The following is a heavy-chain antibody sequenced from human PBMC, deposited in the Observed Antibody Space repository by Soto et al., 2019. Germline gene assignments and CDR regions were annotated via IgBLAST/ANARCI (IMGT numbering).Heavy chain of an antibody. CDR1: GGSISSYY. V-gene: IGHV4-59*01. Sequence: SETLSLTCTVSGGSISSYYWSWIRQPPGKGLEWIGYIYYSGSTNYNPSLKSRVTISVDTSKNQFSLKLSSVTAADTAVYYCARRYGSVFDYWGQGTLVTVSS. J-gene: IGHJ4*02. D-gene: IGHD6-19*01. CDR3: ARRYGSVFDY. CDR2: IYYSGST.